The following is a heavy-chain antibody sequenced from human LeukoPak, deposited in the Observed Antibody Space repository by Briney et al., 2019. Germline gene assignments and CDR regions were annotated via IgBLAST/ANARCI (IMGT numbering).Heavy chain of an antibody. J-gene: IGHJ6*03. CDR3: ARGRVRGVIGYYMDV. CDR2: INHSGST. Sequence: PSETLSLTCAVYGGSFSGYYWSWIRQPPGKGLEWIGEINHSGSTNYNPSLKSRVTISVDTSKNQFSLKLSSVTAADTAVYYCARGRVRGVIGYYMDVWGKGTTVTISS. D-gene: IGHD3-10*01. V-gene: IGHV4-34*01. CDR1: GGSFSGYY.